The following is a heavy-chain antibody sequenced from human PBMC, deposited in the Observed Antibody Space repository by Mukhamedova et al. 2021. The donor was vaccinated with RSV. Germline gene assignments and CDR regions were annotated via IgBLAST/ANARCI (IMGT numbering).Heavy chain of an antibody. CDR2: DGGTT. D-gene: IGHD4-17*01. CDR3: TTKYHGAHNY. Sequence: DGGTTDYAAPVKGRFTISRDDSKDTLDLQMDSLKTEDTAIYYCTTKYHGAHNYWGQGALVTVSS. J-gene: IGHJ4*02. V-gene: IGHV3-15*01.